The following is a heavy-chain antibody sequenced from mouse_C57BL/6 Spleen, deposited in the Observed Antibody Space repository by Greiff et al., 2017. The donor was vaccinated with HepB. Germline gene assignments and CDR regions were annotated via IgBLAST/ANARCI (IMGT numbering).Heavy chain of an antibody. D-gene: IGHD2-5*01. CDR3: ARWASNYLAWFAY. J-gene: IGHJ3*01. V-gene: IGHV1-55*01. Sequence: VQGVESGAELVKPGASVKMSCKASGYTFTSYWITWVKQRPGQGLEWIGDIYPGSGSTNYNEKFKSKATLTVDTSSSTAYMQLSSLTSEDSAVYYCARWASNYLAWFAYWGQGTLVTVSA. CDR2: IYPGSGST. CDR1: GYTFTSYW.